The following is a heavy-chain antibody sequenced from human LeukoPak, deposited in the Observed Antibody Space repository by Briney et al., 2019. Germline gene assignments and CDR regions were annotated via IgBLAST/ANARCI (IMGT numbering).Heavy chain of an antibody. V-gene: IGHV1-24*01. D-gene: IGHD3-3*01. Sequence: GASVKVSCKVSGHSLTQLSMHWVRQGTGRGLEWMGGFDPVDGETIHAQKFQGRVTMTEDTSTDTANMELSSLRSDDTAVYYCAILLEDYAFSTGSAKDYWGQGTLVTVSS. CDR3: AILLEDYAFSTGSAKDY. J-gene: IGHJ4*02. CDR2: FDPVDGET. CDR1: GHSLTQLS.